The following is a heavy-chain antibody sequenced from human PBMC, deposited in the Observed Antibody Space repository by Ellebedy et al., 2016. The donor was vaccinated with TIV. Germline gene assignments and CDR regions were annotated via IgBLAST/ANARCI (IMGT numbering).Heavy chain of an antibody. D-gene: IGHD3-10*01. V-gene: IGHV3-74*01. CDR3: ARGSGVGDY. CDR2: ISPDGSGT. J-gene: IGHJ4*02. Sequence: PGGSLRLSCVASGFTFSNYWMNWVRQVPGKGLVWVSRISPDGSGTNYGDSVKGRFTISRDNAKKTVNLQMDSLRVEDTAVYYCARGSGVGDYWGQGILVTVSS. CDR1: GFTFSNYW.